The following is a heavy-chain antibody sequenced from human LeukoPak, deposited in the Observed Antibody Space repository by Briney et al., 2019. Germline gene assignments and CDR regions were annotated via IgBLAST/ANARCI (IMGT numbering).Heavy chain of an antibody. CDR1: GGSFSGYY. D-gene: IGHD4-23*01. CDR2: INHSGST. Sequence: PSETLSLTCAVYGGSFSGYYWSWIRQPPGKGLEWIGEINHSGSTNYNPSLKSRVTISVDTSKNQFSLKLSSVTAADTAVYYCARGRDARLRWSTRPPYYFDYWGQGTLVTVSS. CDR3: ARGRDARLRWSTRPPYYFDY. V-gene: IGHV4-34*01. J-gene: IGHJ4*02.